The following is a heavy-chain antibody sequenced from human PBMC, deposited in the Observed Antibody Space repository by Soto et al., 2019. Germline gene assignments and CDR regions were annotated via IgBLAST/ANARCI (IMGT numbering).Heavy chain of an antibody. Sequence: QVQLQESGPGLVKPSQTLSLTCTVSGGSISSGGYYWSWIRQHPGKGLEWIGYIYYSGSTYYNPSLKSRVTISVDTSKNQFSLKLSSVTAADTAVSYCARARYDFWSGPRGAPFDYWGQGTLVTVSS. CDR3: ARARYDFWSGPRGAPFDY. D-gene: IGHD3-3*01. CDR2: IYYSGST. CDR1: GGSISSGGYY. V-gene: IGHV4-31*03. J-gene: IGHJ4*02.